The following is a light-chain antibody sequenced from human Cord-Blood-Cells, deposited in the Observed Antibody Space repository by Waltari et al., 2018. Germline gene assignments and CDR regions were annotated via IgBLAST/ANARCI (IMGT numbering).Light chain of an antibody. CDR3: QQYNNWPRT. Sequence: ELVMPQSPATLSVSQGERATLSCRASQSVSSNLAWYQQKPGQAPRLLIYGASTRATGIPARFSGSGSGTEFTLTISSLQSEDFAVYYCQQYNNWPRTFGQGTKVEIK. J-gene: IGKJ1*01. V-gene: IGKV3-15*01. CDR1: QSVSSN. CDR2: GAS.